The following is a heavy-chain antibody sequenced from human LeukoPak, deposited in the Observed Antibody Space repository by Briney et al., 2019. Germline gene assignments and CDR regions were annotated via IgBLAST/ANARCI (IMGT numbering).Heavy chain of an antibody. V-gene: IGHV4-38-2*02. J-gene: IGHJ4*02. CDR2: IYHSGST. CDR3: ARFRPGVFDY. CDR1: GYSISSGYY. Sequence: PSETLSLTCTVSGYSISSGYYWGWIRQPPGERLEWIGSIYHSGSTYYNPSLKSRVTISVDTSKNQFSLKLSSVTAADTAVYYCARFRPGVFDYWGQGTLVTVSS. D-gene: IGHD3-10*01.